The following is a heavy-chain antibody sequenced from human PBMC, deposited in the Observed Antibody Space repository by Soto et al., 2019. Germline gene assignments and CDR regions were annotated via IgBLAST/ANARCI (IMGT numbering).Heavy chain of an antibody. V-gene: IGHV4-34*01. D-gene: IGHD4-17*01. J-gene: IGHJ6*02. CDR3: ARWSDYGDYYFYGMDV. CDR2: ITHNGST. CDR1: GGSFSGYF. Sequence: QVQLQQWGVGLLKPSETLSLTCAMYGGSFSGYFWSWIRQPPGKGLEWIGEITHNGSTNYNPSLKSRVTISVDMSQNQFSLKLTSVTAADTAVYYCARWSDYGDYYFYGMDVWGQGTTVTVSS.